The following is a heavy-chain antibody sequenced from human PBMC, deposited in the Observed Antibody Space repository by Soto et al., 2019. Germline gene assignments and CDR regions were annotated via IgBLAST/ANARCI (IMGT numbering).Heavy chain of an antibody. CDR1: GFSFRNAW. CDR3: TTDLQAYCDGTTCYAGNYYYDDMDV. V-gene: IGHV3-15*01. J-gene: IGHJ6*02. CDR2: IKSQGDGGTR. Sequence: PGGSLRLSCAASGFSFRNAWMSWVRQAPGKGLEWVGHIKSQGDGGTRDYAAPVKGRFTISRDDSKNTLFLRMNSLKNEDTAVYFCTTDLQAYCDGTTCYAGNYYYDDMDVWGQGTTVTVSS. D-gene: IGHD2-2*01.